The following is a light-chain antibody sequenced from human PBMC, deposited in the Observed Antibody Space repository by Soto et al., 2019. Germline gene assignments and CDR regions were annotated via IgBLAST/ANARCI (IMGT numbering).Light chain of an antibody. J-gene: IGKJ3*01. Sequence: EILLARSRATLSVSPGERATLSCLASQSVNNFLAWYQQKPGQAPRLLIFDASYRASGIPGRFSGSGSGTYFTLTISSLEPEDFAVYYCQQRSSWPATFGPGTKVDIK. CDR2: DAS. CDR1: QSVNNF. CDR3: QQRSSWPAT. V-gene: IGKV3-11*01.